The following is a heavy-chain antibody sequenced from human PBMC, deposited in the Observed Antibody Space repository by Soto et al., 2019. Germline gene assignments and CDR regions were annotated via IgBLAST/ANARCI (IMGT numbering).Heavy chain of an antibody. J-gene: IGHJ2*01. Sequence: QLQESGPGLVKPSETLSLTCSVSGASISSFNWNWVRQPAGKGPEWVGRLNIAGTSHYNPSLKSRITMSMDTSKNQISLHLRSVTAADTAIYYCARDRGEYTSSWFWYFSHWGHGTLVTVSS. D-gene: IGHD6-13*01. CDR1: GASISSFN. CDR3: ARDRGEYTSSWFWYFSH. CDR2: LNIAGTS. V-gene: IGHV4-4*07.